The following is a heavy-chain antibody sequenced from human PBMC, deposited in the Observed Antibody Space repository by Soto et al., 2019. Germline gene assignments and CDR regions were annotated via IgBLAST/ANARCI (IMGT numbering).Heavy chain of an antibody. CDR1: GFTFSSYA. J-gene: IGHJ4*02. D-gene: IGHD2-21*01. V-gene: IGHV3-64*01. CDR3: ARGRRRYCGGDCYSVFDY. CDR2: ISSNGGST. Sequence: PGGSLRLSCAASGFTFSSYAMHWVRQAPGKGLEYVSAISSNGGSTYYANSVKGRFTISRDNSKNTLYLQMGSLRAEDMAVYYCARGRRRYCGGDCYSVFDYWGQGTLVTVSS.